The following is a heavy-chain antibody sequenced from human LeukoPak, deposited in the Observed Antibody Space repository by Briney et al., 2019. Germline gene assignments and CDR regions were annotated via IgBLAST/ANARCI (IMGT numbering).Heavy chain of an antibody. D-gene: IGHD5-12*01. CDR3: ARQGGVATTFDY. J-gene: IGHJ4*02. Sequence: PSATLSLTCTVSGGSITGYYWNWIRQPPGKGLEWIGYIYYSGSTNYNPSLKSRVTISVDTSENQFSLKPNSVTAADTAVYYCARQGGVATTFDYWGQGTLVTVSS. CDR2: IYYSGST. V-gene: IGHV4-59*08. CDR1: GGSITGYY.